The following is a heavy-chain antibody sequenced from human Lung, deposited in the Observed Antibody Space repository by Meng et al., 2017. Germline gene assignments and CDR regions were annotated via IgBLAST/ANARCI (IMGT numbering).Heavy chain of an antibody. CDR3: AKARIQLWLFDY. CDR1: GFTFSSYA. Sequence: VQLEESGVGLVQPGGSLGLSCASSGFTFSSYALIWVRQAPGKGLEWVSGILGSGDSTFYADSVKGRFTISRDNSKNTLFLQMNSLRDEDTAVYYCAKARIQLWLFDYWGQGTLVTVSS. CDR2: ILGSGDST. J-gene: IGHJ4*02. D-gene: IGHD5-18*01. V-gene: IGHV3-23*04.